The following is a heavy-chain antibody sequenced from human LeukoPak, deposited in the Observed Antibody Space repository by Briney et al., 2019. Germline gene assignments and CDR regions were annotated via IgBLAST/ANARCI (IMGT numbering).Heavy chain of an antibody. CDR2: INHNGNT. CDR3: ARQEQQLIYNWFDP. CDR1: GVSFSGYY. D-gene: IGHD6-13*01. J-gene: IGHJ5*02. Sequence: SETLSLTCTVYGVSFSGYYWSWIRQPPGKGLEWIGEINHNGNTNYNPSLKSRVTISVDTSKNQFSLKLSSVTAADTAVYYCARQEQQLIYNWFDPWGQGTLVTVSS. V-gene: IGHV4-34*01.